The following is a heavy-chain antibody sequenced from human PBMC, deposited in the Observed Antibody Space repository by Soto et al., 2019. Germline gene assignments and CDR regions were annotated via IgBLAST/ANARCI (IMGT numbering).Heavy chain of an antibody. Sequence: SETLSLTCAVYGASLSDNYCNWLRQPPGKGPEWIGKINHSGNTNYNPSLGSRVTISVDTSKNQFSLKLSSVTAADTAVYYCARHPTGYPNWFDSWGQGTLVTVSS. CDR1: GASLSDNY. CDR2: INHSGNT. CDR3: ARHPTGYPNWFDS. D-gene: IGHD3-9*01. V-gene: IGHV4-34*01. J-gene: IGHJ5*01.